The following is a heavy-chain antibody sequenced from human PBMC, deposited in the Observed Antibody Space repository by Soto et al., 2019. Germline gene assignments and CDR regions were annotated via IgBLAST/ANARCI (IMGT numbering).Heavy chain of an antibody. CDR2: IRSKAYGGTT. V-gene: IGHV3-49*03. CDR1: GFTFGDYA. J-gene: IGHJ4*02. D-gene: IGHD3-16*01. CDR3: TSVLRLGDHDY. Sequence: GGSLRLSCTASGFTFGDYAMSWFRQAPGKGLEWVGFIRSKAYGGTTEYAASVKGRFTISRDDSKSIAYLQMNSLKTEDTAVYYCTSVLRLGDHDYWGQGTLVTVSS.